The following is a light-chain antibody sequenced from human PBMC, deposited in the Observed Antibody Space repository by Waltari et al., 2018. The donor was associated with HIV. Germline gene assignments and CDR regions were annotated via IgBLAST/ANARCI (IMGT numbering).Light chain of an antibody. Sequence: QLVLTPSPSVSASLAASVTLPCTLSSGPSHYAIAWHPQQPEKGPRYLMKLNSDGSHNKGDGIPDRFSGSSSGAERYLTISSLQSDDEADYYCQTWDTGIQVFGGGTKLTVL. CDR1: SGPSHYA. J-gene: IGLJ3*02. CDR2: LNSDGSH. V-gene: IGLV4-69*01. CDR3: QTWDTGIQV.